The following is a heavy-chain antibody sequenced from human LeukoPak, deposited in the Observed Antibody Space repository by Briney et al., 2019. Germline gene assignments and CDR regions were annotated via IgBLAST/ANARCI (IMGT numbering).Heavy chain of an antibody. J-gene: IGHJ4*02. CDR3: ARLPSYGFDY. CDR2: IYYSGST. V-gene: IGHV4-59*08. CDR1: GGSISSYY. Sequence: SETLSLTCTVSGGSISSYYWSWIRQPPGEGLEWIGYIYYSGSTNYNPSLKSRVTISVDTSKNQFSLKLSSVTAADTAVYYCARLPSYGFDYWGQGTLVTVSS. D-gene: IGHD5-18*01.